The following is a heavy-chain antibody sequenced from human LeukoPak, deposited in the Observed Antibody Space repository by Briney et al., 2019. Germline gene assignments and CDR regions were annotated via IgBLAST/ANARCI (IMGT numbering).Heavy chain of an antibody. Sequence: ASVKVSCKASGYTFTSYGISWVRQPPGQGLEWMGWISAYNGNTNYAQKLQGRVTMTTDTSTSTAYMELRSLRSDDTAVYYCARAPGYSSSWYVVDVWGKGTTVTVSS. CDR3: ARAPGYSSSWYVVDV. V-gene: IGHV1-18*04. J-gene: IGHJ6*04. CDR2: ISAYNGNT. CDR1: GYTFTSYG. D-gene: IGHD6-13*01.